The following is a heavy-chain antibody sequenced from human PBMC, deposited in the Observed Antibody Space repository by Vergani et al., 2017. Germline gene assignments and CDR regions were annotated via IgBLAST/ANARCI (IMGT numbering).Heavy chain of an antibody. Sequence: QVQLQESGPGLVKPSETLSLTCTVSGGSISTYYWSWIRQPPGKGLEWIGYIYYSGSTNNNPSLKSRVTISIDTSKNQFSLELGSVTAADTAVYYCARVGVVVPAAELWYYFDYWGQGTLVTVSS. CDR2: IYYSGST. V-gene: IGHV4-59*01. CDR1: GGSISTYY. D-gene: IGHD2-2*01. CDR3: ARVGVVVPAAELWYYFDY. J-gene: IGHJ4*02.